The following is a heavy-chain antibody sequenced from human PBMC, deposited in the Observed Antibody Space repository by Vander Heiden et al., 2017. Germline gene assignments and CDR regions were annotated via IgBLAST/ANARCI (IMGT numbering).Heavy chain of an antibody. CDR2: SSWNSGNI. J-gene: IGHJ6*02. Sequence: EVQLVESGGGLVQPGRSLRLSCAASGFTFDDYAMHWVRQAPGKGLEWVSGSSWNSGNIGYADSVKGRFTISRDNAKNSLYLQMNSLRAEDTALYYCAKVLAADYYYGMDVWGQGTTVTVSS. V-gene: IGHV3-9*01. D-gene: IGHD6-13*01. CDR3: AKVLAADYYYGMDV. CDR1: GFTFDDYA.